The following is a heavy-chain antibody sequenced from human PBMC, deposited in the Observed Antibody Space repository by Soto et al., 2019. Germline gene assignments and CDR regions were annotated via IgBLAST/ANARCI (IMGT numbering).Heavy chain of an antibody. CDR2: ISYDGSNK. V-gene: IGHV3-30*18. J-gene: IGHJ4*02. Sequence: QVQLVESGGGVVQPGRSLRLSCAASGFTFSSYGMHWVRQAPGQGLEWVAVISYDGSNKYYADSVKGRFTISRDNSKNTLYRQMDSLRAEDTAVYYCEKWGSYSNYFLDYFHYWGQGTLVTVSS. CDR1: GFTFSSYG. D-gene: IGHD4-4*01. CDR3: EKWGSYSNYFLDYFHY.